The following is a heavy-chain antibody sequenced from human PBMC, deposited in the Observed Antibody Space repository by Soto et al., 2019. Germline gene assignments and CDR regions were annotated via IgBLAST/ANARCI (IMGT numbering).Heavy chain of an antibody. J-gene: IGHJ6*02. CDR2: ISGSGGST. CDR3: AKYSYGFQRYYGMDV. V-gene: IGHV3-23*01. Sequence: GGSLRLSCAASGFTFSSYAMSWVRQAPGKGLEWVSAISGSGGSTYYADSVKGRFTISRDNSKNTLYLQMNSLRAEDTAVYYCAKYSYGFQRYYGMDVWGQGTTVTVPS. CDR1: GFTFSSYA. D-gene: IGHD5-18*01.